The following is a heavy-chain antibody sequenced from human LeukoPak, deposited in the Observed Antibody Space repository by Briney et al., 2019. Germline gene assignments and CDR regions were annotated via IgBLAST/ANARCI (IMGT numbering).Heavy chain of an antibody. D-gene: IGHD2-2*01. CDR3: ARVPAASGTPHALDV. V-gene: IGHV4-39*01. CDR1: GGSISSSSYY. CDR2: IYYSGST. Sequence: SETLSLTCTVSGGSISSSSYYWGWIRQPPGKGLEWIGSIYYSGSTYYNPSLKSRVTISVDTSKNQFSLKLSSVTAADTAVYYCARVPAASGTPHALDVWGQGTTVTVSS. J-gene: IGHJ6*02.